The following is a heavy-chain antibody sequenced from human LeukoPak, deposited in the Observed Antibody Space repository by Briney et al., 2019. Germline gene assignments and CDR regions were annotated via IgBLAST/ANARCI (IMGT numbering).Heavy chain of an antibody. J-gene: IGHJ6*02. CDR2: IIPIFGTA. Sequence: GASVKVSCKDSGGTFSSYAISWVRQAPGQGLEWMGGIIPIFGTANYAQKFQGRVTITADESTSTAYMELSSLRSEDTAVYYCARSPPHYCSSTSCYTKAVYYYGMDVWGQGTTVTVSS. V-gene: IGHV1-69*13. CDR1: GGTFSSYA. CDR3: ARSPPHYCSSTSCYTKAVYYYGMDV. D-gene: IGHD2-2*02.